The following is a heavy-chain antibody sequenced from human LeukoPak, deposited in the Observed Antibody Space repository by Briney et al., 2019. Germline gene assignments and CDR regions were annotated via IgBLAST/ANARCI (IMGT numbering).Heavy chain of an antibody. CDR1: GYTFTSYY. CDR3: ARGPYDAFDI. Sequence: ASVKVSCKASGYTFTSYYMHSVRHAPGQGLEWMGIINPSGGSTSYAQKFQGRVTMTRHTSTSTVYMELSRLRSEDTAVYYCARGPYDAFDIWGQGTMVTVSS. CDR2: INPSGGST. V-gene: IGHV1-46*01. J-gene: IGHJ3*02.